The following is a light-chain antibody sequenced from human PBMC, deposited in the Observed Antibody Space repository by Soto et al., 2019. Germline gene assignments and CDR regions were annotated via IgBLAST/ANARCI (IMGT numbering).Light chain of an antibody. J-gene: IGKJ1*01. CDR2: GAS. CDR1: QSVSSSY. V-gene: IGKV3-20*01. Sequence: EIVLTQSPGTLSLSPGVRATLSCRASQSVSSSYLAWYQQKPGQAPRLLIYGASSRATGIPDRFSGSGSGTDFTLTISSLEPEDFAVYYCQQYGTSVRTFGQGTTVEVK. CDR3: QQYGTSVRT.